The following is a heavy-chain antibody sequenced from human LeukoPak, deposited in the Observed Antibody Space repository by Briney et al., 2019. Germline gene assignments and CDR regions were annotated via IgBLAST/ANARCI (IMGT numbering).Heavy chain of an antibody. V-gene: IGHV5-51*01. CDR3: AILAAAGFDY. CDR2: IYPGDSDN. CDR1: GYRFTSYW. J-gene: IGHJ4*02. D-gene: IGHD6-13*01. Sequence: GASLKISYKGSGYRFTSYWIGWVRQMPGKGLEWMGIIYPGDSDNRYSPSFQGQVTISADKSISTAYLQWSSLNASDTAMYYCAILAAAGFDYWGQGTLVTVSS.